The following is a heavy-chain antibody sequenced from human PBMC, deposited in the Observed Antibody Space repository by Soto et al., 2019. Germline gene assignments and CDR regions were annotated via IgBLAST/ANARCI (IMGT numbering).Heavy chain of an antibody. D-gene: IGHD2-15*01. V-gene: IGHV5-51*01. CDR2: IYPGDSDT. CDR1: GYSFITYL. CDR3: ARQSTGVAAAYYYYGMDV. Sequence: GDSLPISCQASGYSFITYLIAWVRPLPGKGLEWMGIIYPGDSDTRYSPSFQGQVTISADKSIRTAYLQWSSLKASDTAMYYCARQSTGVAAAYYYYGMDVWGQGTKVTVSS. J-gene: IGHJ6*02.